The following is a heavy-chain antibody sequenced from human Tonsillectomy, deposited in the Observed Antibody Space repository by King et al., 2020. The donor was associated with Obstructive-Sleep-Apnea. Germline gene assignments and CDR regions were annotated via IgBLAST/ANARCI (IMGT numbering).Heavy chain of an antibody. CDR1: GFTFSTYA. V-gene: IGHV3-30*04. D-gene: IGHD2-21*01. Sequence: VQLVESGGGVVQPGRSLRLSCAASGFTFSTYAMHWVRQAPGKGLEWVAVISYDGRSNKYYADSVKGRFTISRDNSENTLYLQMNSLRFEDTAVYYCARDYERWGHMRGYYYGMDVWGQGTTVTVSS. CDR3: ARDYERWGHMRGYYYGMDV. J-gene: IGHJ6*02. CDR2: ISYDGRSNK.